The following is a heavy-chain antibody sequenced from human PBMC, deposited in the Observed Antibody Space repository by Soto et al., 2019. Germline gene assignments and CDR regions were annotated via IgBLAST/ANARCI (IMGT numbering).Heavy chain of an antibody. D-gene: IGHD2-15*01. CDR1: GFSFSNVW. J-gene: IGHJ4*02. V-gene: IGHV3-15*01. Sequence: EVQLVESGGGLAKPGGSLTLSCAASGFSFSNVWMSWVRQAPGKGLEWVGHIKSENVGGTTDYTAPVRGRFTISRDDSKHTLYMHMNSLRTEDTGVYYCTTYSTQTFCDGGPCYYVQTKIHDSWGQGILVTVSS. CDR2: IKSENVGGTT. CDR3: TTYSTQTFCDGGPCYYVQTKIHDS.